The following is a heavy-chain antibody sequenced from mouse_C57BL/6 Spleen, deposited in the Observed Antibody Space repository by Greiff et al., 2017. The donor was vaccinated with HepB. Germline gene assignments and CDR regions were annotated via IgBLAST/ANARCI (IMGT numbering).Heavy chain of an antibody. Sequence: EVQVVESGEGLVKPGGSLKLSCAASGFTFSSYAMSWVRQTPEKRLEWVAYISSGGDYIYYADTVKGRFTISRDNARNTLYLQMSSLKSEDTAMYYCTRGIYYDYVYYYAMDYWGQGTSVTVSS. D-gene: IGHD2-4*01. CDR2: ISSGGDYI. V-gene: IGHV5-9-1*02. J-gene: IGHJ4*01. CDR3: TRGIYYDYVYYYAMDY. CDR1: GFTFSSYA.